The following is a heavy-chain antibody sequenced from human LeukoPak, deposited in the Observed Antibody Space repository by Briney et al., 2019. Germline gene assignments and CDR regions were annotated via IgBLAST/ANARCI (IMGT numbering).Heavy chain of an antibody. D-gene: IGHD3-3*01. V-gene: IGHV3-20*04. Sequence: GGSLRLSCAASGFTFEDDDVNWVRHAPGKGLEWVSGIKWNGGSTGYADSVRGRFTISRDNAKNSLYLQMNSLRAEDTALYYCARDRNDYDFWSGYSMSYFDYWGQGTLVTVSS. J-gene: IGHJ4*02. CDR1: GFTFEDDD. CDR2: IKWNGGST. CDR3: ARDRNDYDFWSGYSMSYFDY.